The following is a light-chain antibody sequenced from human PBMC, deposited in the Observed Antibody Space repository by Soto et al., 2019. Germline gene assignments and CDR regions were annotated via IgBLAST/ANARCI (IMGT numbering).Light chain of an antibody. CDR3: EQSYASPRT. J-gene: IGKJ5*01. V-gene: IGKV1-39*01. CDR2: TAS. Sequence: DTEMAQTPSSLSASVGDRVTITCRASQSITTDLNWYQQKPGKAPKLLMHTASAFQSGVPSRFSGSASGTNFTLTITSLQPEDVAAYYCEQSYASPRTFGQGTRLEI. CDR1: QSITTD.